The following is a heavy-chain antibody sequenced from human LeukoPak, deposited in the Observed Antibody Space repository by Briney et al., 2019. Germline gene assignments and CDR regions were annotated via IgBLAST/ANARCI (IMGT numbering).Heavy chain of an antibody. Sequence: ASVKVSCKASGYTFTGYYMHWVRQAPGQGLEWMGWINPYSGSTNYAQKFQGRVTMTRDTSTSTAYMELSRLRSDDTAVYYCARGSGGSYYVDYWGQGTLVTVSS. CDR1: GYTFTGYY. J-gene: IGHJ4*02. V-gene: IGHV1-2*02. D-gene: IGHD1-26*01. CDR3: ARGSGGSYYVDY. CDR2: INPYSGST.